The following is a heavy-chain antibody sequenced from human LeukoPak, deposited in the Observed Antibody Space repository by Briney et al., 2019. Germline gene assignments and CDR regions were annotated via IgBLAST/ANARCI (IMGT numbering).Heavy chain of an antibody. V-gene: IGHV3-66*01. J-gene: IGHJ4*02. CDR2: IYSGGST. D-gene: IGHD3-3*01. CDR1: GLTVSSTY. CDR3: ARDLLEWYFDY. Sequence: PGGSLRLSCAASGLTVSSTYMSWVRQTPWEGLEWVSVIYSGGSTYYADSVKGRFTISRDNSKNTLYLQMNSLRAEDTAVYYCARDLLEWYFDYWGQGTLVTVSS.